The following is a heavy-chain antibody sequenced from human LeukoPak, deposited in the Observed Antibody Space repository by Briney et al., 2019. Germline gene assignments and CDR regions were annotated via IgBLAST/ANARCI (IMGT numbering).Heavy chain of an antibody. CDR3: ARVRNSSGWSNYYYYYYMDV. J-gene: IGHJ6*03. D-gene: IGHD6-19*01. V-gene: IGHV1-2*02. Sequence: ASVKVSCKASGYTFTGYYMHWVRQAPGQGLEWMGWINPNSGGTNYAQKFQGRVTMTRDTSISTAYMELSRLRSDDTAVYYCARVRNSSGWSNYYYYYYMDVWGQGTTVTVSS. CDR1: GYTFTGYY. CDR2: INPNSGGT.